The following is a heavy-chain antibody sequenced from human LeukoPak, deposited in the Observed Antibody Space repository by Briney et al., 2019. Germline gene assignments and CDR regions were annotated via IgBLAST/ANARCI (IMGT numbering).Heavy chain of an antibody. CDR2: ISETGYST. D-gene: IGHD6-13*01. CDR3: ARDVSAALDY. Sequence: GGSLRLSCAASGFTFSSYGMGWVRQAAGKGLEWVSSISETGYSTYYADSVKGRFTISRDNSKNTLYLQMNSLRAGDTAVYYCARDVSAALDYWGQGTLVTVSS. V-gene: IGHV3-23*01. J-gene: IGHJ4*02. CDR1: GFTFSSYG.